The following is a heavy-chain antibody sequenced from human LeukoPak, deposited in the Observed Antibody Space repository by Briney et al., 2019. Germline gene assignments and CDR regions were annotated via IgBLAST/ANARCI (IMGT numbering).Heavy chain of an antibody. CDR2: IHNSGST. Sequence: SETLSLTCTVSGGSISSGGYYWIWIRQHPGKGLEWIGYIHNSGSTYYNPSLKSRVTISGDKSEIQFSLKLSSVTAADTAVYYCARGSVDNYGMDVWGQGTTVTVSS. CDR1: GGSISSGGYY. CDR3: ARGSVDNYGMDV. V-gene: IGHV4-31*03. J-gene: IGHJ6*02.